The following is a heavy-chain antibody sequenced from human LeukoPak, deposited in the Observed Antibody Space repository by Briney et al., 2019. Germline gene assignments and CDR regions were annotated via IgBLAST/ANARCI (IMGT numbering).Heavy chain of an antibody. Sequence: ASVKVSCKASGYTFTGYYMHWVRQAPGQGLEWMGWINPNSGGTNYAQKFQGRVTMTRDTSISTAYMELSRLRSDDTAVYYCAKDARIPRSSELGLPPSFDYWGQGTLVTVSS. CDR2: INPNSGGT. CDR3: AKDARIPRSSELGLPPSFDY. J-gene: IGHJ4*02. CDR1: GYTFTGYY. D-gene: IGHD1-26*01. V-gene: IGHV1-2*02.